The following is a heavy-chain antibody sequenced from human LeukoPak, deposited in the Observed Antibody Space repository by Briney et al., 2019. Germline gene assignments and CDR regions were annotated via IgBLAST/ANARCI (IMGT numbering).Heavy chain of an antibody. V-gene: IGHV1-2*02. CDR1: GYTFTGYY. D-gene: IGHD2-2*01. CDR3: ARGKQERVVGDLYYYYYMDV. J-gene: IGHJ6*03. CDR2: INPNSGGT. Sequence: ASVKVSCKASGYTFTGYYMHWVRQAPGQGLEWMGWINPNSGGTNYAQKFQGGVTMTRDTSISTAYMELSRLRSDDTAVYYCARGKQERVVGDLYYYYYMDVWGKGTTVTVSS.